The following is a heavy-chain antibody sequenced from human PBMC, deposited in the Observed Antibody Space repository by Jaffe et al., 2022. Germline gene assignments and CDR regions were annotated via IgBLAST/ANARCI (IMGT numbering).Heavy chain of an antibody. CDR3: ARDWDSSGAFDI. Sequence: QVQLQESGPGLVKPSQTLSLTCTVSGGSISSGSYYWSWIRQPAGKGLEWIGRIYTSGSTNYNPSLKSRVTISVDTSKNQFSLKLSSVTAADTAVYYCARDWDSSGAFDIWGQGTMVTVSS. J-gene: IGHJ3*02. CDR1: GGSISSGSYY. V-gene: IGHV4-61*02. D-gene: IGHD6-19*01. CDR2: IYTSGST.